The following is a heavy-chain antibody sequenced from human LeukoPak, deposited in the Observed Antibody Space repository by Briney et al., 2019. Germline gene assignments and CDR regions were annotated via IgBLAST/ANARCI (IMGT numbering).Heavy chain of an antibody. V-gene: IGHV3-21*01. CDR3: ARERKVVPAAKDAFDI. J-gene: IGHJ3*02. Sequence: GGSLRLSCAASGLTFSSYSMNWVRQAPGKGLEWVSCISSSSSYIYYADSVKGRFTISRDNAKNSLYLQMNSLRAEDTAVYYCARERKVVPAAKDAFDIWGQGTMVTVSS. CDR2: ISSSSSYI. D-gene: IGHD2-2*01. CDR1: GLTFSSYS.